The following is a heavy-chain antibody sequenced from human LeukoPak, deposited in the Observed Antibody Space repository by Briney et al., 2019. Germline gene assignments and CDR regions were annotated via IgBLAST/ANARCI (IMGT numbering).Heavy chain of an antibody. Sequence: GGPLRLSCAASGFTFSSYGMHWVRQAPGKGLEWVAVIWYDGSNKYYADSVKGRFTISRDNSKNTLYLQMNSLRAEDTAVYYCARDYGPLYGSGSYDYYGMDVWGQGTTVTVS. CDR3: ARDYGPLYGSGSYDYYGMDV. D-gene: IGHD3-10*01. CDR1: GFTFSSYG. J-gene: IGHJ6*02. V-gene: IGHV3-33*01. CDR2: IWYDGSNK.